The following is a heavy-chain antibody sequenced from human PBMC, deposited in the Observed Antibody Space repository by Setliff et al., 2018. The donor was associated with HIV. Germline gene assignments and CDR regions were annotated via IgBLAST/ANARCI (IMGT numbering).Heavy chain of an antibody. D-gene: IGHD5-12*01. CDR1: GYTFTSYY. CDR3: ASAGAWQRNALDI. Sequence: ASVKVSCKASGYTFTSYYIHWVRQAPGQGLEWMGVIHPTGGSTRNTQKFQGRVAMTTDTSTSTVYMELSSLRSEDTAVYYCASAGAWQRNALDIWGQGTMVTVSS. V-gene: IGHV1-46*01. J-gene: IGHJ3*02. CDR2: IHPTGGST.